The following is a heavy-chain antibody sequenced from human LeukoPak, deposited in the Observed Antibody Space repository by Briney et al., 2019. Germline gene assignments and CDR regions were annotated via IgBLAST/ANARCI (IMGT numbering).Heavy chain of an antibody. CDR2: IMEDGSVK. CDR1: GFTFSSYG. CDR3: ARDKVGGSNDF. J-gene: IGHJ4*02. Sequence: GGSLRLSCAASGFTFSSYGMHWVRQAPGKGLEWVANIMEDGSVKNYVDSVKGRFTISRDNLKNSLYLYMSSLRVDDTAVYYCARDKVGGSNDFWGQGTLVTVSS. D-gene: IGHD2-15*01. V-gene: IGHV3-7*01.